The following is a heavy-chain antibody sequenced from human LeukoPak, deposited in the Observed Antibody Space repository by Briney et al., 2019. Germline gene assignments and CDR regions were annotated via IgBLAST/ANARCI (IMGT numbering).Heavy chain of an antibody. D-gene: IGHD2-2*01. V-gene: IGHV1-69*05. CDR3: ARGLGYCSSTSCPLSSSYYYYYMDV. Sequence: ASVKVSCKASGGTFSSYAISWVRQAPGQGLEWMGGIIPIFGTANYAQKFQGRVTITTDESTSTAYMGLSSLRSEDTAVYYCARGLGYCSSTSCPLSSSYYYYYMDVWGKGTTVTVSS. CDR2: IIPIFGTA. CDR1: GGTFSSYA. J-gene: IGHJ6*03.